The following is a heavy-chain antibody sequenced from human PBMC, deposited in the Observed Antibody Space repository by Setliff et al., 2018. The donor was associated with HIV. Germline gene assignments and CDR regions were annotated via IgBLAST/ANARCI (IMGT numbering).Heavy chain of an antibody. CDR2: IYSGGST. D-gene: IGHD7-27*01. V-gene: IGHV4-4*07. CDR3: ARDLPDLTGRSLDP. CDR1: GGSISAYF. Sequence: KPSETLSLTCTVSGGSISAYFWTWIRQPAGKGLEWIGRIYSGGSTNYNPSLNSRVTMSVDTSKNQFSLKLNSVTAADTAVYYCARDLPDLTGRSLDPWGQGTLVTVSS. J-gene: IGHJ5*02.